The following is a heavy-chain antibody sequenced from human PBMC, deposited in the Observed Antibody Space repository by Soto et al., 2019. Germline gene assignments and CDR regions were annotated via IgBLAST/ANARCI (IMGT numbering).Heavy chain of an antibody. Sequence: GGSLRLSCAASGFTFSSYAMSWVRQAPGKGLEWVSAISGSGGSTYYADSVKGRFTISRDNSKNTLYLQMSSLRAEDTAVYYCAKDMGVTMIVVVITTRAFDIWGQGTMVTVSS. J-gene: IGHJ3*02. V-gene: IGHV3-23*01. CDR1: GFTFSSYA. CDR3: AKDMGVTMIVVVITTRAFDI. CDR2: ISGSGGST. D-gene: IGHD3-22*01.